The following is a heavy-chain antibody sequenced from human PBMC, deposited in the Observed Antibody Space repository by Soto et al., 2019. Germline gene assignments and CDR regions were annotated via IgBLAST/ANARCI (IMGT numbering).Heavy chain of an antibody. D-gene: IGHD1-26*01. CDR1: GFTFSHYA. CDR3: AKDGSHNVDY. J-gene: IGHJ4*02. CDR2: MSYDGSNE. V-gene: IGHV3-30*18. Sequence: QVQLVESGGGVVQPGRSLRLSCAASGFTFSHYAMHWVRQAPGKGLEWVALMSYDGSNEYYADSVKGRFTISRDNSKNTRYLQMNSLRAEDTAVYYCAKDGSHNVDYWGQGTLVTVSS.